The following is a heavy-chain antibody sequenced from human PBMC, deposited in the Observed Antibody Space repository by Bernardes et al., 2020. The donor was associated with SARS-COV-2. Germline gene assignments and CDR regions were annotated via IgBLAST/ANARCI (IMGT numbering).Heavy chain of an antibody. CDR3: ARRNNYYDSSGHYYHFDS. J-gene: IGHJ4*02. Sequence: SETLSLTCSVSGGSVSSSNFYWDWIRQPPGKGLEWIGNMDNRGRTYYNPSLKSRVTISVDTSKNQFSLRLSSVTAADTAVYYCARRNNYYDSSGHYYHFDSWGQGTLVTVSS. CDR1: GGSVSSSNFY. V-gene: IGHV4-39*01. D-gene: IGHD3-22*01. CDR2: MDNRGRT.